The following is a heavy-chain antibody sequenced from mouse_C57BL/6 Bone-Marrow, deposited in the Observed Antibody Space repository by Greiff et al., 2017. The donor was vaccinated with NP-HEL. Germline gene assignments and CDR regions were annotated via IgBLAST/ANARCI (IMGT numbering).Heavy chain of an antibody. CDR2: INYDGSST. V-gene: IGHV5-16*01. J-gene: IGHJ1*01. CDR1: GFTFSDYY. Sequence: EVKLMESEGGLVQPGSSMKLSCTASGFTFSDYYMAWVRQVPEKGLEWVANINYDGSSTYYLDSLKSRFIISRDNAKNILYLQMNSLKSEDTATYYWARDYYYSSDWYFDVWGAGTTVTVSS. CDR3: ARDYYYSSDWYFDV. D-gene: IGHD1-1*01.